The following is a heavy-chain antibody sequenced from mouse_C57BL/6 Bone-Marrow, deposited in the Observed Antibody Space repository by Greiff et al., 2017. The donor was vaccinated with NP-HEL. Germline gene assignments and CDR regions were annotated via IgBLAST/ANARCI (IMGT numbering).Heavy chain of an antibody. D-gene: IGHD1-1*01. J-gene: IGHJ2*01. CDR3: ARWSRGYFDY. CDR1: GYSFTGYY. V-gene: IGHV1-42*01. Sequence: DVQLQESGPELVKPGASVKISCKASGYSFTGYYMNWVKQSPEKSLEWIGEINPSTGGTTYNQKFKAKATLTVDKSSSTAYMQLKSLTSEDSAVYYCARWSRGYFDYWGQGTTLTVSS. CDR2: INPSTGGT.